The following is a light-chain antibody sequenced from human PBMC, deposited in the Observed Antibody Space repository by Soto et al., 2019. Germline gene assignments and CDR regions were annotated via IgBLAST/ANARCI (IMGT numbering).Light chain of an antibody. CDR2: AAS. CDR3: QKYNSAPWT. CDR1: QGISNY. J-gene: IGKJ1*01. Sequence: DIHLTQSPSFLSASVGDRVTITCRASQGISNYLAWYQQKPGTVPKLLISAASTLQTGVPSRFSGGGSGTDFTLTISSLQPEDVATYYCQKYNSAPWTFGQGTKVDIK. V-gene: IGKV1-27*01.